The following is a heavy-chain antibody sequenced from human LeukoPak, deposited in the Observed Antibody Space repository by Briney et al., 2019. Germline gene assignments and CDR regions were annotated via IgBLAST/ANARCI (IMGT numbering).Heavy chain of an antibody. CDR2: IYITGNT. CDR3: AKSNGYGLIDI. D-gene: IGHD3-10*01. CDR1: GGSISSYY. V-gene: IGHV4-4*07. J-gene: IGHJ3*02. Sequence: SETLSLTCTVSGGSISSYYWSWIRQPAGKGLEWIGRIYITGNTKYNPSLKSRVTMSVDMSKNQFSLKLSSVTAADTAVYYCAKSNGYGLIDIWGQGTMVTVSS.